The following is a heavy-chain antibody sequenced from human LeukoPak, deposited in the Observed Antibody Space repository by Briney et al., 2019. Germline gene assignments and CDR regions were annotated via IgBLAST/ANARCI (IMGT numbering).Heavy chain of an antibody. CDR2: IIPIFGTA. D-gene: IGHD3-22*01. Sequence: SVKVSCKASGGTFSSYAISWVRQAPGQGLEWMGGIIPIFGTANYAQKFQGRVRITADESTSTAYMELSSLRSEDTAVYYCARDLYYYDSSGYYWGQGTLVTVSS. J-gene: IGHJ4*02. CDR1: GGTFSSYA. V-gene: IGHV1-69*01. CDR3: ARDLYYYDSSGYY.